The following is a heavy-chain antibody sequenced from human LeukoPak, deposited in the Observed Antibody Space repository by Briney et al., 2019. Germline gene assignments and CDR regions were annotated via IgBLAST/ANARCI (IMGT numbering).Heavy chain of an antibody. D-gene: IGHD3-10*01. CDR2: TYHSGST. V-gene: IGHV4-38-2*02. Sequence: SETLSLTCTVSGNSISSGYYWGWIRQPPGKRLEWIGSTYHSGSTYYNPSLKSRVTISVDTSKNEVSLKLTSVTAADTAVYFCATLAEKVHRGAFDIWGQGTGVTVSS. CDR1: GNSISSGYY. J-gene: IGHJ3*02. CDR3: ATLAEKVHRGAFDI.